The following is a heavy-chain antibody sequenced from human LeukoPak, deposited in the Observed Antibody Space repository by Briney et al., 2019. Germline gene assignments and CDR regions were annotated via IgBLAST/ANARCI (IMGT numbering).Heavy chain of an antibody. V-gene: IGHV3-66*01. D-gene: IGHD3-3*01. CDR3: ARRVVIPGYYYYGMDV. J-gene: IGHJ6*02. CDR2: IYSGGST. CDR1: GFTFSSYA. Sequence: GGSLRLSCAASGFTFSSYAMSWVRQAPGKGLEWVSVIYSGGSTYYADSVKGRFTISRDNSKNTLYFQMNSLRAEDTAVYYCARRVVIPGYYYYGMDVWGQGTTVTVSS.